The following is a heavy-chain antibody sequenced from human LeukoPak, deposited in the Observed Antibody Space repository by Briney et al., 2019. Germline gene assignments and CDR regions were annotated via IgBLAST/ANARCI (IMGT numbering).Heavy chain of an antibody. J-gene: IGHJ5*02. D-gene: IGHD6-6*01. CDR1: GGSISSSSYY. CDR3: ARRQQLVRRNWFDP. Sequence: SETLSLTCTVSGGSISSSSYYWGWIRQPPGKGLEWIGEINHSGSTNYNPSLKSRVTISVDTSKNQFSLKLSSVTAADTAVYYCARRQQLVRRNWFDPWGQGTLVTVSS. CDR2: INHSGST. V-gene: IGHV4-39*07.